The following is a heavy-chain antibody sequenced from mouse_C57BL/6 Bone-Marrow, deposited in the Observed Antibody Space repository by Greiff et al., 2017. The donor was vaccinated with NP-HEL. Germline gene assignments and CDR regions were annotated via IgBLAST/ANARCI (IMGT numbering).Heavy chain of an antibody. CDR3: ARDHYYYGSSIYWYFDV. J-gene: IGHJ1*03. D-gene: IGHD1-1*01. V-gene: IGHV3-1*01. CDR2: ISYSGST. Sequence: EVKLVESGPGMVKPSQSLSLTCTVTGYSITSGYDWHWIRHFPGNKLEWMGYISYSGSTNYNSSLKSRISITHDTSKNHFFLKLNSVTTEDTATYYCARDHYYYGSSIYWYFDVWGTGTTVTVSS. CDR1: GYSITSGYD.